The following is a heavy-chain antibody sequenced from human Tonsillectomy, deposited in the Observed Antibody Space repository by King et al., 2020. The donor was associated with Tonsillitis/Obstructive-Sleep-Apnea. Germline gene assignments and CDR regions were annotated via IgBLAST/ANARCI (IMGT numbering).Heavy chain of an antibody. Sequence: VQLQQSGPGLVKPSQTLSLTCAISGDSVSSNSAAWNWIRQSPSRGLEWRGRTYYRSKWYNVYAVSLKSRITINPDTSMNQFSLQLNSVTPEDTAVYYCARVRYGGNSGRGYFDYWGQGTLVTVSS. CDR1: GDSVSSNSAA. CDR2: TYYRSKWYN. J-gene: IGHJ4*02. D-gene: IGHD4-23*01. CDR3: ARVRYGGNSGRGYFDY. V-gene: IGHV6-1*01.